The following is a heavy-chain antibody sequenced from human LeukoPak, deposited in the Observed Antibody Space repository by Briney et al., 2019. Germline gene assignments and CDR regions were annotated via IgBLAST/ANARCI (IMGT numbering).Heavy chain of an antibody. CDR3: AKDENYDFWSGWADY. V-gene: IGHV3-7*01. CDR1: GFTFSSYW. Sequence: GGSLRLSCAASGFTFSSYWMSWVRQAPGKGLEWVASIKQDGSEKYYVDSVKGRFTISRDNAKNSLYLQMNSLRAEDTAVYYCAKDENYDFWSGWADYWGQGTLVTVSS. J-gene: IGHJ4*02. CDR2: IKQDGSEK. D-gene: IGHD3-3*01.